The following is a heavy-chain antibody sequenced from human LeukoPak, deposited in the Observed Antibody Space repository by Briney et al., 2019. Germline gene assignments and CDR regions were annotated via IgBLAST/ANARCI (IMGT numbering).Heavy chain of an antibody. D-gene: IGHD6-13*01. Sequence: GASVKVSCKASGYTFTGYYMHWVRQAPGPGLEWMGWINPNSGGTNYAQKFQGRVTMTRDTSISTAYMELSRLRSDDTAVYYCARDIWVGIAAAPAYWGQGTLVTVSS. V-gene: IGHV1-2*02. CDR2: INPNSGGT. CDR1: GYTFTGYY. J-gene: IGHJ4*02. CDR3: ARDIWVGIAAAPAY.